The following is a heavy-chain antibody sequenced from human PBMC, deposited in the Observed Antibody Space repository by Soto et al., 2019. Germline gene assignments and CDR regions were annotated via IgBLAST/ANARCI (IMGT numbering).Heavy chain of an antibody. CDR1: GFTVSSNY. D-gene: IGHD3-22*01. CDR2: IYSGGST. Sequence: GGSLRLSCAASGFTVSSNYMSWVRQAPGKGLEWVSVIYSGGSTYYADSVKGRFTISRDNSKNTLYLQMNSLRAEDTAVYYCARAKTTRYYYDSRRIIYYFDYWGQGTLVTVSS. J-gene: IGHJ4*02. CDR3: ARAKTTRYYYDSRRIIYYFDY. V-gene: IGHV3-53*01.